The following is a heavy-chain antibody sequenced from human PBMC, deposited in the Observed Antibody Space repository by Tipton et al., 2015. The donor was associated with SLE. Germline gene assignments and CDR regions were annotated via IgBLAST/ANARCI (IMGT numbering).Heavy chain of an antibody. D-gene: IGHD3-3*01. Sequence: QLVQSGAEVRKPGDSLKISCTGSGYDFSAYWIGWVRQVPGKGLEWMGMIFVGDSDRRYSPSFQGQITISADKSTGTAYLQWNSLRASDSAIYYCARRDVFWSGGSFDYWGQGTRVTVSS. J-gene: IGHJ4*02. CDR2: IFVGDSDR. CDR3: ARRDVFWSGGSFDY. CDR1: GYDFSAYW. V-gene: IGHV5-51*01.